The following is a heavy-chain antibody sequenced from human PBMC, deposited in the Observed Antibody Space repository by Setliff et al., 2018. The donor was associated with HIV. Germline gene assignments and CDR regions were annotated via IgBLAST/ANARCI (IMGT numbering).Heavy chain of an antibody. Sequence: PSETLSLTCVVSGYSISSSYWWGWIRQPPGKGLEWIGWIGYIYKGGSTYYNPSLESRVTMSEDTSKNQFSLKLRSVTAVDTAVYYCARVSSGWTYYYYYYMDVWGKGTTVTVSS. CDR2: IYKGGST. J-gene: IGHJ6*03. CDR3: ARVSSGWTYYYYYYMDV. CDR1: GYSISSSYW. D-gene: IGHD6-19*01. V-gene: IGHV4-28*03.